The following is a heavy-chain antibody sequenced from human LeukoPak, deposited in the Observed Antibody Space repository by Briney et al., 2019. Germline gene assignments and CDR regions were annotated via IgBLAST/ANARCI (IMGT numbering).Heavy chain of an antibody. CDR1: GGSINSSRYY. J-gene: IGHJ4*02. Sequence: SETLSLTCTVSGGSINSSRYYWVWIRQPPGKGLEWIGSINYSGRTYYHPSLKSRVTVSVDTSKNQFSLKLSSVTAADTAVFYCARLSQGYCGGDCYSGYWGQGSLVTVSS. CDR2: INYSGRT. D-gene: IGHD2-21*02. V-gene: IGHV4-39*01. CDR3: ARLSQGYCGGDCYSGY.